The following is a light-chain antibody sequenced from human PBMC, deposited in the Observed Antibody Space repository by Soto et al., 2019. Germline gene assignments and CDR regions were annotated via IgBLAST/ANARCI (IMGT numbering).Light chain of an antibody. CDR3: SSYTSSSTLYV. CDR1: SSDVGGYNY. J-gene: IGLJ1*01. Sequence: QSALTQPASVSGSPGQSITISCTGTSSDVGGYNYVSWYQQHPGKAPKLMIYEVSNRPSGVSNRFSGSKSGNTASLTISGLQADDEADYYCSSYTSSSTLYVFRTGTKVTVL. V-gene: IGLV2-14*01. CDR2: EVS.